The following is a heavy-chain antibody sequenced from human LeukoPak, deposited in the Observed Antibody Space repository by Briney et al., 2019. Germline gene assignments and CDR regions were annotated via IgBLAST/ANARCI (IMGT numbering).Heavy chain of an antibody. V-gene: IGHV4-38-2*02. Sequence: PSETLSLTCTVSGYSISSGYDWGWMRQAPGKGLEWLGSISQSGNTYNNPSLKSRVTLSVDTSKNQVSLQMTSVTAADTAMYYCVRSELNDYFKYWGQGILVTVST. CDR1: GYSISSGYD. J-gene: IGHJ4*02. CDR3: VRSELNDYFKY. D-gene: IGHD1-7*01. CDR2: ISQSGNT.